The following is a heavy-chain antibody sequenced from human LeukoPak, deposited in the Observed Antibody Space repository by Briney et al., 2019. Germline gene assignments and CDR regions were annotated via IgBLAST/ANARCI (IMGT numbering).Heavy chain of an antibody. CDR3: ARVGGGSSGYYYFDY. J-gene: IGHJ4*02. Sequence: PGGSLRLSCAASGFTFTNAWMNWVRQAPGKGLEWVGRIKSKTDGGTPDYAASVKGRFTISRDDSKNTLSLQMNSLKTEDTAVYYCARVGGGSSGYYYFDYWGQGTLVTVSS. CDR1: GFTFTNAW. CDR2: IKSKTDGGTP. D-gene: IGHD3-22*01. V-gene: IGHV3-15*01.